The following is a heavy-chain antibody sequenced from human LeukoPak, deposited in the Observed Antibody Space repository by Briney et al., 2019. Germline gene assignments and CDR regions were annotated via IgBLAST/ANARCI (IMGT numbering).Heavy chain of an antibody. CDR1: GYTFTGSY. D-gene: IGHD5-18*01. Sequence: ASVKVSCTASGYTFTGSYIYWVRQAPGQGLEWLGWINPDSGDTNYAQKFQGWVTMTRDTSISTVYVELSRLRSDDTAVYYCARGTRGLDSGYSHVDYWGREPWSPSPQ. CDR2: INPDSGDT. V-gene: IGHV1-2*04. CDR3: ARGTRGLDSGYSHVDY. J-gene: IGHJ4*02.